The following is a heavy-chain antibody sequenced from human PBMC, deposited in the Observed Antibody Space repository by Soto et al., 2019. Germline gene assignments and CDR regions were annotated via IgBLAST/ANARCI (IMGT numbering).Heavy chain of an antibody. J-gene: IGHJ5*02. CDR3: ARLVCGAGSCRRIGWFDP. Sequence: SETLSLTCTVSGGSISSGGYYWSWIRQHPGTGLEWIGYIYSNGNTYYNPSLKSRFSISVHTSQNQFSLELSSVTAADTAVYYCARLVCGAGSCRRIGWFDPWGQGALVTVSS. CDR1: GGSISSGGYY. CDR2: IYSNGNT. D-gene: IGHD2-15*01. V-gene: IGHV4-31*03.